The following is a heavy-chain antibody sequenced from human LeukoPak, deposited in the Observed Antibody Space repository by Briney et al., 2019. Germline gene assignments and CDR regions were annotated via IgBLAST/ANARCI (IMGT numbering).Heavy chain of an antibody. V-gene: IGHV3-23*01. CDR1: GFTFSSYA. D-gene: IGHD5-12*01. J-gene: IGHJ4*02. CDR3: VPSWDIVATNVLDY. CDR2: ISGSGGST. Sequence: GGSLRLSCAASGFTFSSYAMSWVRQAPGEGLEWVSAISGSGGSTYYADSVKGRFTISRDNSKNTLYLQMNSLRAEDTAVYYCVPSWDIVATNVLDYWGQGTLVTVSS.